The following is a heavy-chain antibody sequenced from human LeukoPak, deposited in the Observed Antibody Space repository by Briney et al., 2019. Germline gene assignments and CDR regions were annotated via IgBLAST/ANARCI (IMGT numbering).Heavy chain of an antibody. CDR2: INPNSGVT. J-gene: IGHJ6*03. CDR3: ARNERGSGWYGVYYYYMDV. CDR1: GYTFTGYY. V-gene: IGHV1-2*02. Sequence: ASVKVSCKACGYTFTGYYMHWVRQAPGQGLEWMGWINPNSGVTNFAQKCKGRVTMTRETSISTAYMELSRLRSDDTAVYYCARNERGSGWYGVYYYYMDVWGKGTTVTVSS. D-gene: IGHD6-19*01.